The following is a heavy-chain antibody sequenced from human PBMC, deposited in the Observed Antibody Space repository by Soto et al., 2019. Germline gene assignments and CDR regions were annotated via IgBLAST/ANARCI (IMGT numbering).Heavy chain of an antibody. Sequence: PGQSLKVCWKGSEYSFTSYCICWVRHMAGKAVGWMRVMHPGDPDTRYSPSFQGQVTSSADKSISTAYLQWSSLKSSDSARYYCARGGGAYSSEMYTWGKGTTLTVSS. J-gene: IGHJ6*04. V-gene: IGHV5-51*01. CDR2: MHPGDPDT. D-gene: IGHD2-15*01. CDR3: ARGGGAYSSEMYT. CDR1: EYSFTSYC.